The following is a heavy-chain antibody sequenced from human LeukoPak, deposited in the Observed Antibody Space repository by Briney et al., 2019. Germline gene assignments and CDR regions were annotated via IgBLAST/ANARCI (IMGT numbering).Heavy chain of an antibody. D-gene: IGHD5-18*01. V-gene: IGHV3-74*01. J-gene: IGHJ4*02. CDR3: ARQYSYGHDY. CDR2: INGDGSNT. CDR1: GFIFSNYW. Sequence: GGSLRLSCAASGFIFSNYWMHWVRQAPGKGLVWVSRINGDGSNTIYADSVKGRFTISRDNAKNTPYLQMNSLTAEDTAVYYCARQYSYGHDYWGQGTLVTVSS.